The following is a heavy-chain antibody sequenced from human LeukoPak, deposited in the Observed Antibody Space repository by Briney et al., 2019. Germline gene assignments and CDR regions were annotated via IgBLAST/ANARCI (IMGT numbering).Heavy chain of an antibody. J-gene: IGHJ4*02. V-gene: IGHV3-7*03. CDR1: GFTFSSYW. CDR3: ARVSQGSGWYTTTLRYFDY. Sequence: GGSLRLSCAASGFTFSSYWMSWVRQAPGKGLEWVANIKQDGSEKYYVDSVKGRFTISRDNAKNSLYLQMNSLRAEDTAVYYCARVSQGSGWYTTTLRYFDYWGQGTLVTVSS. CDR2: IKQDGSEK. D-gene: IGHD6-19*01.